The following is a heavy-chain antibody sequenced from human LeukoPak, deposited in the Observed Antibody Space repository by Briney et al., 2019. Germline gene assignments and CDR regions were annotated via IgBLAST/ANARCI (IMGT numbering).Heavy chain of an antibody. D-gene: IGHD5-18*01. CDR3: ASLPGYSYGTGIDY. Sequence: PSETLSLTCAVSGYSISSGYYWSWLRQPPGKGLEWIGSIYHSGSTYYNPSLKSRVTISVDTSKNQFSLKLSSVTAADTAVYYCASLPGYSYGTGIDYWGQGTLVTVSS. J-gene: IGHJ4*02. V-gene: IGHV4-38-2*01. CDR2: IYHSGST. CDR1: GYSISSGYY.